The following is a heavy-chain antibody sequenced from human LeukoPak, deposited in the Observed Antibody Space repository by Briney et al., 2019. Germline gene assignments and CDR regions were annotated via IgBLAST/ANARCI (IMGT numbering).Heavy chain of an antibody. V-gene: IGHV1-2*04. CDR2: INPNSGGT. J-gene: IGHJ4*02. CDR1: GYTFTGYY. D-gene: IGHD6-13*01. Sequence: GASVTVSFTASGYTFTGYYMHWVRQAPGQGLEWMGWINPNSGGTNYAQKFQGWVTMTRDTSISTAYMELSRLRSDDTAVYYCARGTQQLFYFDYWGQGTLVTVSS. CDR3: ARGTQQLFYFDY.